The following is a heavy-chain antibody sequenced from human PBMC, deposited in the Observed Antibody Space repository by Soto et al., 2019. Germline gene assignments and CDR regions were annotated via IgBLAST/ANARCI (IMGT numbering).Heavy chain of an antibody. V-gene: IGHV3-15*01. CDR1: GFTFSNAW. CDR2: IKSKTDGGTT. Sequence: PGGSLRLSCAASGFTFSNAWMSWVRQAPGKGLEWVGRIKSKTDGGTTDYAAPVKGRFTISRDDSKNTLYLQMNSLKTEDTAVYYCTVLLAPEYYFDYWGQGTLVTVSS. J-gene: IGHJ4*02. D-gene: IGHD2-15*01. CDR3: TVLLAPEYYFDY.